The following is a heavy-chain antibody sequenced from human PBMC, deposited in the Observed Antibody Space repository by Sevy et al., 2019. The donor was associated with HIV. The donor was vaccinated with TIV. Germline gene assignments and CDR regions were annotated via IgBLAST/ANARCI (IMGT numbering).Heavy chain of an antibody. J-gene: IGHJ3*01. Sequence: GGSLRLSCAASGFPFSDAWMNWVRQAPGKGLEWVGLIKNQNDGGTTDYAATVKGRSTISRDDSKNTLDLQMSSLKTAYTAIYYCTTDWRTGTTWVRAFGLWGQGTMVTVSS. V-gene: IGHV3-15*01. CDR2: IKNQNDGGTT. CDR3: TTDWRTGTTWVRAFGL. CDR1: GFPFSDAW. D-gene: IGHD1-7*01.